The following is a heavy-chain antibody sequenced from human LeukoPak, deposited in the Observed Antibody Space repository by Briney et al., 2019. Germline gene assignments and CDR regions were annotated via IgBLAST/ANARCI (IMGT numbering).Heavy chain of an antibody. CDR1: GGSIRTYY. Sequence: SETLSLTCTVSGGSIRTYYWSWIRQPPGKGLEWIGYIYYSGSTNYNPSLKSRVTMSVDTSKNQFSLKLSSVTAADTAVYYCARDRGQYYYYYMDVWGKGTTVTVSS. CDR3: ARDRGQYYYYYMDV. V-gene: IGHV4-59*12. J-gene: IGHJ6*03. D-gene: IGHD3/OR15-3a*01. CDR2: IYYSGST.